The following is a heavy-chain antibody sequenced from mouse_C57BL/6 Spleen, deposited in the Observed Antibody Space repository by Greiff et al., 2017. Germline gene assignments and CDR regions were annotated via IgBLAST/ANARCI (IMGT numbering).Heavy chain of an antibody. CDR1: GYSITSGYY. J-gene: IGHJ4*01. CDR2: ISYDGSN. V-gene: IGHV3-6*01. Sequence: EVQLQESGPGLVKPSQSLSLTCSVTGYSITSGYYWNWIRQFPGNKLEWMGYISYDGSNNYNPSLKNRISITRDTSKNQFFLKLNSVTTEDTATYYCARDGIYYGKKGYAMDYWGQGTSVTVSS. CDR3: ARDGIYYGKKGYAMDY. D-gene: IGHD2-1*01.